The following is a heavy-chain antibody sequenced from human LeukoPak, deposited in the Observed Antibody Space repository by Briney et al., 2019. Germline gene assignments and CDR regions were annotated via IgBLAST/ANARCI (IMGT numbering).Heavy chain of an antibody. CDR3: AKHIEDRKNFDY. Sequence: SETLSLTCTVSGGSISSYYWSWIRQPPGKGLEWIGYIYYSGSTNYNPSLKSRVTISVDTSKNQFSLKLSSVTAADTAVYYCAKHIEDRKNFDYWGQGTLVTVSS. D-gene: IGHD2-15*01. J-gene: IGHJ4*02. CDR1: GGSISSYY. CDR2: IYYSGST. V-gene: IGHV4-59*01.